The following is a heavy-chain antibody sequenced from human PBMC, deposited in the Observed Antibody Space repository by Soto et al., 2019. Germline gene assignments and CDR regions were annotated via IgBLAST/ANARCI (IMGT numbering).Heavy chain of an antibody. Sequence: GSLRLACAASGFTFRDYAMTWVRQAPGKGLEWVSSIYGSGEKTFYARSVQGRFTISRDNFKNTLDLQMNSLRGDDTAVYYCAKEFSFNCYVSVLHDWGQGTLVTVSS. CDR3: AKEFSFNCYVSVLHD. CDR1: GFTFRDYA. J-gene: IGHJ4*02. D-gene: IGHD2-21*01. CDR2: IYGSGEKT. V-gene: IGHV3-23*01.